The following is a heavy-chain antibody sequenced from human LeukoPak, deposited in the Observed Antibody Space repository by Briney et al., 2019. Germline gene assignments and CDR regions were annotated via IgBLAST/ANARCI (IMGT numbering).Heavy chain of an antibody. CDR1: GDSISSGGYS. CDR3: ARAGLGIATKFDP. J-gene: IGHJ5*02. CDR2: IHDSGST. V-gene: IGHV4-30-4*07. D-gene: IGHD6-13*01. Sequence: SETLSLTCAVSGDSISSGGYSWSWIRQTPGKGLEWIAYIHDSGSTYNNPSLKSRLSISIDTSKNQFSLKLNSVTAADTAVYYCARAGLGIATKFDPWGQGTLVTVSS.